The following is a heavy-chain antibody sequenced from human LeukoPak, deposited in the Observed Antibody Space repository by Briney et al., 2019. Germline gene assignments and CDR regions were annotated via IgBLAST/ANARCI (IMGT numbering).Heavy chain of an antibody. CDR1: GFTFISYA. CDR2: ISGSGGST. V-gene: IGHV3-23*01. D-gene: IGHD5-18*01. CDR3: AKGGYSYGLGHFDY. J-gene: IGHJ4*02. Sequence: GGSLRLSCAASGFTFISYAMSWVRQAPGKGLEWVSAISGSGGSTYYADSVKGRFTISRDNSKNTLYLQMNSLRAEDTAVYYCAKGGYSYGLGHFDYWGQGTLVTVSS.